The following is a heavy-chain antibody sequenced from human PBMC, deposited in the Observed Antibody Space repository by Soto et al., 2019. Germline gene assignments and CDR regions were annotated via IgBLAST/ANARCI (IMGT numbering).Heavy chain of an antibody. CDR1: GYTFRSYG. V-gene: IGHV1-8*01. D-gene: IGHD2-15*01. J-gene: IGHJ3*02. Sequence: ASVKVSCKASGYTFRSYGISWVRQAPGQGLEWMGWISGNSGNTHYAQKFQGRVTMNRNTSISTAYMELSSLRSEDTAVYYCASLRGYCSGGSCSYAFDIWGQGTMVTVSS. CDR2: ISGNSGNT. CDR3: ASLRGYCSGGSCSYAFDI.